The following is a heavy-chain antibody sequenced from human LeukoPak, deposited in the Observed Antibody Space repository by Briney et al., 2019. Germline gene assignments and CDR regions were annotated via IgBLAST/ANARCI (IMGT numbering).Heavy chain of an antibody. CDR1: GGSFSGYY. V-gene: IGHV4-34*01. Sequence: PSETLSLTCAVYGGSFSGYYWSWIRQPPGKGLEWIGEINHSGSTNYDPSLKSRVTISVDTSKNQFSLKLSSVTAADTAVYYCASPGGELVLDYWGQGTLVTVSS. CDR2: INHSGST. CDR3: ASPGGELVLDY. D-gene: IGHD6-6*01. J-gene: IGHJ4*02.